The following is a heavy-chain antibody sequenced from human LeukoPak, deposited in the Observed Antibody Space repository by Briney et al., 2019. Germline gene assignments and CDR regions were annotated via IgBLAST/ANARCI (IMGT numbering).Heavy chain of an antibody. J-gene: IGHJ6*03. CDR2: ISSSGSSK. Sequence: GGSLRLSCAASGFTFSSYEMNWVRQAPGKGLEWVSDISSSGSSKYYADSVKGRFTISRDNAKNSLYLQMNSLRAEDTAVFYCARKGAGLSKYMDVWGKGTTVTISS. CDR1: GFTFSSYE. D-gene: IGHD3-16*01. CDR3: ARKGAGLSKYMDV. V-gene: IGHV3-48*03.